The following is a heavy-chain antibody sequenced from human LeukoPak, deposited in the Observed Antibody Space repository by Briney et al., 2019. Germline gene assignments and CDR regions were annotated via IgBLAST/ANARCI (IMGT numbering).Heavy chain of an antibody. CDR3: ARQGSSSWYFPQNYYYYGMDV. V-gene: IGHV5-10-1*01. CDR1: GYSFTSYW. D-gene: IGHD6-13*01. J-gene: IGHJ6*02. Sequence: GESLKISCKGSGYSFTSYWISWVRQMPGKGLEWMGRIDPSDSYTNYSPSFQGHVTISADKSISTAYLQWSSLKASDTAMYYCARQGSSSWYFPQNYYYYGMDVWGQGTTVTVSS. CDR2: IDPSDSYT.